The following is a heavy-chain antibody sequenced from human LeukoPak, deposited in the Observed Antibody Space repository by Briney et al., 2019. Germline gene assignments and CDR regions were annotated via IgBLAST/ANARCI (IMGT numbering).Heavy chain of an antibody. CDR3: AKDLDIVVVPAAIGY. Sequence: GGSLRLSCAASGFTFSSYAMSGVRQAPGKGLECVSAISGSGGSTYYADSVKGRFTISRDNSKNTLYLQMNSLRAEDTAVYYCAKDLDIVVVPAAIGYWGQGTLVTVSS. V-gene: IGHV3-23*01. CDR1: GFTFSSYA. J-gene: IGHJ4*02. D-gene: IGHD2-2*02. CDR2: ISGSGGST.